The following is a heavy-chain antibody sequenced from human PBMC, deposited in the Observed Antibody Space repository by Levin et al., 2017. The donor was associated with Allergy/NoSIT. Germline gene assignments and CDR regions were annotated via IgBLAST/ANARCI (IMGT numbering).Heavy chain of an antibody. CDR1: GGSFSGYY. D-gene: IGHD4-23*01. Sequence: PSETLSLTCAVYGGSFSGYYWSWIRQPPGKGLEWIGEINHSGSTNYNPSLKSRVTISVDTSKNQFSLKLSSVTAADTAVYYCARFYGGNSGDAFDIWGQGTMVTVSS. CDR2: INHSGST. J-gene: IGHJ3*02. V-gene: IGHV4-34*01. CDR3: ARFYGGNSGDAFDI.